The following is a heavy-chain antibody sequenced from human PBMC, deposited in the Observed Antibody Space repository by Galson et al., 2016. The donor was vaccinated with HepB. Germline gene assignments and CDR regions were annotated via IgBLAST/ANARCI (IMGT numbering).Heavy chain of an antibody. CDR1: GYTFSTCA. V-gene: IGHV1-3*01. D-gene: IGHD2-2*01. CDR3: ATGGGDCRATSCYPHFDP. Sequence: SVKVSCKASGYTFSTCAIHWVRQAPGQGLEWMGWINAGTGDTRYSQNFQGGVTITRDKSTSTAYIELSSLTSEDTAVYYCATGGGDCRATSCYPHFDPWGQETLVTVSS. J-gene: IGHJ5*02. CDR2: INAGTGDT.